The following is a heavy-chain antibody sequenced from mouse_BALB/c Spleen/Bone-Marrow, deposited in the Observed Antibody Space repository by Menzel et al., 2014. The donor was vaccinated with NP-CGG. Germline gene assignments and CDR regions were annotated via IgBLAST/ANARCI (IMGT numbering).Heavy chain of an antibody. CDR1: GFNIKDTY. V-gene: IGHV14-3*02. D-gene: IGHD4-1*01. CDR2: IDPANGNT. CDR3: TRWEYYAMDY. J-gene: IGHJ4*01. Sequence: EVQLQQSGAELVKPGASVKLSCTASGFNIKDTYMHWVKQRPEQGLEWIGRIDPANGNTKYDPKFQGKATITADTSSKAAFLQISRLTSDDAAVYYCTRWEYYAMDYWGQGTSVTVSS.